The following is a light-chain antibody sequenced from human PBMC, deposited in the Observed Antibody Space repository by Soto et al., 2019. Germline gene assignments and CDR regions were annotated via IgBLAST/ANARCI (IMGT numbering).Light chain of an antibody. CDR2: GAS. Sequence: EIVLTQSPGTLSLSPGERATLSCRASQRVSSSYLAWYQQKPGQAPRLLIYGASCRATGIPDRFSGSGSGTDFTLTISRLEPEDFAVYYCQQYGSSPTWTFGQGTNVEIK. CDR3: QQYGSSPTWT. CDR1: QRVSSSY. J-gene: IGKJ1*01. V-gene: IGKV3-20*01.